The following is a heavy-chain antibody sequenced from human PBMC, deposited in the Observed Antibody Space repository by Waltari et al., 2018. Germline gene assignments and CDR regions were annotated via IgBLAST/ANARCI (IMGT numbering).Heavy chain of an antibody. D-gene: IGHD3-22*01. CDR2: IYTSGST. Sequence: QVQLQESGPGLVKPSETLSLTCTVSGGSISSYYWSWIRQPAGKGLEWIGRIYTSGSTNYNPSLKSRVTMSVDTSKNQFYLKLNSVTAADTAVHYCARSGYYDSSGYYWWFDPWGQGTLVTVSS. V-gene: IGHV4-4*07. J-gene: IGHJ5*02. CDR3: ARSGYYDSSGYYWWFDP. CDR1: GGSISSYY.